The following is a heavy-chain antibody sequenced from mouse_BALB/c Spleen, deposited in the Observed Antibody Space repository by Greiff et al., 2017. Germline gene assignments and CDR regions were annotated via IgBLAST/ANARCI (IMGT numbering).Heavy chain of an antibody. CDR2: INPGSGGT. CDR3: ARWDGNYEGFAY. CDR1: GYAFTNYL. Sequence: VQLQQSGAELVRPGTSVKVSCKASGYAFTNYLIEWVKQRPGQGLEWIGVINPGSGGTNYSEKFKGKATLTADKSSSTAYMQLSSLTSDDSAVYFCARWDGNYEGFAYWGQGTLVTVSA. V-gene: IGHV1-54*01. D-gene: IGHD2-1*01. J-gene: IGHJ3*01.